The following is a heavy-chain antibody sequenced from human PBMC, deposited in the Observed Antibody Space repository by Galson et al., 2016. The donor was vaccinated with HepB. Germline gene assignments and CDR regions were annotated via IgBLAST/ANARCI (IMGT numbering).Heavy chain of an antibody. J-gene: IGHJ2*01. CDR3: ARRVTGYFDL. Sequence: SVKVSCKASGGTFSNYAISWVRQAPGQGLEWMGGIIPILGIANYAQKFQGRVTITADKSTSTAYMELSSLGSEDTAVYYCARRVTGYFDLWGRGTLVTVSS. D-gene: IGHD5-18*01. CDR1: GGTFSNYA. CDR2: IIPILGIA. V-gene: IGHV1-69*10.